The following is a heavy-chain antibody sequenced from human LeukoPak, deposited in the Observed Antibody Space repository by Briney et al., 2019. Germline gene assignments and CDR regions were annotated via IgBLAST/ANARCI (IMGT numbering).Heavy chain of an antibody. CDR2: ISAYNGNT. V-gene: IGHV1-18*01. Sequence: ASVKVSCKASGYTFTSYGISWVRQAPGQGLEWMGWISAYNGNTNYAQKLQGRVTMTTDTSTSTAYMELRSLRSDDTAVYYCAREKEWFGELPSDYWGQGTLVTVSS. D-gene: IGHD3-10*01. J-gene: IGHJ4*02. CDR3: AREKEWFGELPSDY. CDR1: GYTFTSYG.